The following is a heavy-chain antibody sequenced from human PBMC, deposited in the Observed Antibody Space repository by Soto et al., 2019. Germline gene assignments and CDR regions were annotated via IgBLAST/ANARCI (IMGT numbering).Heavy chain of an antibody. CDR1: GGTFSSYA. CDR2: IIPIFVTA. Sequence: QVQLVQSGAEVKKPGSSVKVSCKSSGGTFSSYAISWVRQAPGQGLEWMGVIIPIFVTANYAQKFQGSVTITADESKSPAYMELSILRSEDTAVDYCAYSSGTQEPLFSYYFDYWGQGTLFSVSS. CDR3: AYSSGTQEPLFSYYFDY. J-gene: IGHJ4*02. D-gene: IGHD5-18*01. V-gene: IGHV1-69*01.